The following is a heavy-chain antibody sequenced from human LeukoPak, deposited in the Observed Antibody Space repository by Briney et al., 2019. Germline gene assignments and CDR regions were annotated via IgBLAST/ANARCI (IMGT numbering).Heavy chain of an antibody. CDR1: GFTFSSYG. CDR3: ASGVLLWFGELDHAFDI. D-gene: IGHD3-10*01. V-gene: IGHV3-30*02. J-gene: IGHJ3*02. CDR2: IRYAGTDK. Sequence: GGSLRLSCAASGFTFSSYGMHWVRQAPGKGLEWVAFIRYAGTDKYYADSVKGRFTISRDNSKNTLCLQMNSLRAEDTAVYYCASGVLLWFGELDHAFDIWGQGTMVTVSS.